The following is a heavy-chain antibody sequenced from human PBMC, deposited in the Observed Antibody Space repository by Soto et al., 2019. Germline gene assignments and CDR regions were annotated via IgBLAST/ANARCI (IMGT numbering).Heavy chain of an antibody. CDR3: ARGWGMDV. Sequence: QVPLVESGGGVVQPGRSLRLSCAASGFTFSSYAMHWVRQAPGKGLEWVAVISYDGSNKYYADSVKGRFTISRDNSKNTLYLQMNSLRAEDTAVYYCARGWGMDVWGQGTTVTVSS. J-gene: IGHJ6*02. CDR2: ISYDGSNK. CDR1: GFTFSSYA. V-gene: IGHV3-30-3*01. D-gene: IGHD2-15*01.